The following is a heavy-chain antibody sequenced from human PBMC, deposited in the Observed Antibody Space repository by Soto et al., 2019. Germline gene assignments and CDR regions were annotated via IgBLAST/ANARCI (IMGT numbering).Heavy chain of an antibody. Sequence: GGSLRLSCAASGFTFSSYSMNWVRQAPGKGLEWVGRIKSKTDGGTTDYAAPVKGRFTISRDDSKNTLYLQMNSLKTEDTAVYYCTTDPVTMIVVVPSSGWGQGTLVTVSS. J-gene: IGHJ4*02. CDR3: TTDPVTMIVVVPSSG. V-gene: IGHV3-15*07. CDR1: GFTFSSYS. CDR2: IKSKTDGGTT. D-gene: IGHD3-22*01.